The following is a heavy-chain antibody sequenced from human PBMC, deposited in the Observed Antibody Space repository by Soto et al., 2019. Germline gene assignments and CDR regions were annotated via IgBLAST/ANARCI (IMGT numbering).Heavy chain of an antibody. J-gene: IGHJ6*02. Sequence: QVQLVQSGAEVKKPGSSVKVSCKASGGTFSSYAISWVRQAPGQGLEWMGGIIPIFGTANYAQKFQGRVTITAYKSTSTAYRELSSLRSEDTAVYYCARDQGDTIFGVVIPGGDYYYGMDVWGQGTTVTVSS. CDR3: ARDQGDTIFGVVIPGGDYYYGMDV. CDR2: IIPIFGTA. V-gene: IGHV1-69*06. D-gene: IGHD3-3*01. CDR1: GGTFSSYA.